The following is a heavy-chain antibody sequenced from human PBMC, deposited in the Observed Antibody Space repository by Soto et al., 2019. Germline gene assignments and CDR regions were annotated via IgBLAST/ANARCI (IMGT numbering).Heavy chain of an antibody. CDR2: ISSSSSYI. V-gene: IGHV3-21*01. CDR1: GFTFSNYN. Sequence: EVQLVESGGGLVKPGGSLRLSCAASGFTFSNYNINWVRQAPGKGLEWVSSISSSSSYISYTDSVRGRFTISRDNAKNSLYLLMNSLSAEDTAVYYCVRDGEGSGILYHYGMDVWGQGTTVTVSS. J-gene: IGHJ6*02. CDR3: VRDGEGSGILYHYGMDV. D-gene: IGHD3-10*01.